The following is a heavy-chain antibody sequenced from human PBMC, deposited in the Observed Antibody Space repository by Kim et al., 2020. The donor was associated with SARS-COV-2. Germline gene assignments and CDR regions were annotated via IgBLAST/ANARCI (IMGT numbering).Heavy chain of an antibody. CDR1: GFTFSSYC. CDR3: ARDSRGWIFGMVFSYDAFDV. J-gene: IGHJ3*01. D-gene: IGHD3-3*01. Sequence: GGSLRLSCAASGFTFSSYCMSWVRQAPGKGLEWVADIKQDGSDKYYADSVKGRFTISRDNAKNSLYLQMNSLRAEDTAVYYCARDSRGWIFGMVFSYDAFDVWGQGTTVTVSS. V-gene: IGHV3-7*01. CDR2: IKQDGSDK.